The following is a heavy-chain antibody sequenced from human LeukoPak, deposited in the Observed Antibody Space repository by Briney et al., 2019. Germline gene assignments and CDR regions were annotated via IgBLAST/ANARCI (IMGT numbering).Heavy chain of an antibody. CDR3: ARQGDCSSTSCLYGWFDP. D-gene: IGHD2-2*01. Sequence: PSETLSLTCAVSGYSISSGYYWGWIRQPPGKGLEWIGSIYHSGSTYYNPSLKSRGTISVDTSKNQFSLKLSSVTAADTAVYYCARQGDCSSTSCLYGWFDPWGQGTLVTVSS. V-gene: IGHV4-38-2*01. CDR2: IYHSGST. J-gene: IGHJ5*02. CDR1: GYSISSGYY.